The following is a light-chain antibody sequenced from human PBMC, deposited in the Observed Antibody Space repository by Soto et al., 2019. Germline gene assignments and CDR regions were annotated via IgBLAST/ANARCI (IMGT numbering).Light chain of an antibody. CDR2: GAS. Sequence: EIVLTQSPGTLSLSPGERATLSCRASQSITNNYLAWYQQKPGQAPRLLIYGASNRATGIPDRFSGSGSGTDFTLTINRLEPEDFALYYCRQYESFLSFGGGTKVEI. V-gene: IGKV3-20*01. CDR1: QSITNNY. J-gene: IGKJ4*01. CDR3: RQYESFLS.